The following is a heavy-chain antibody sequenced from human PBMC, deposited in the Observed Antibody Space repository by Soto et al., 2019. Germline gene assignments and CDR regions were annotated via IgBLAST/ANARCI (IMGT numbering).Heavy chain of an antibody. CDR1: GGTTSSYY. V-gene: IGHV4-59*01. CDR3: ARGHGMVRGVGWFDP. Sequence: SATLSLTCTVSGGTTSSYYWSRPRQPPGKGLEWIGYIYYSGSTDYNPSRKSRVTISVDTSKNQFSLKLSSVTAADTAVYYCARGHGMVRGVGWFDPWGQGTLGTVAS. J-gene: IGHJ5*02. CDR2: IYYSGST. D-gene: IGHD3-10*01.